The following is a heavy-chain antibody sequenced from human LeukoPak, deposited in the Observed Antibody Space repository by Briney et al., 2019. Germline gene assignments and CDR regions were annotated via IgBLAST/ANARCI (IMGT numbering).Heavy chain of an antibody. D-gene: IGHD2-8*01. CDR1: GFTFDDYA. CDR2: ISWNSGSI. V-gene: IGHV3-9*01. J-gene: IGHJ6*02. CDR3: ASKPNGLYGMDV. Sequence: GGSLRLSCAASGFTFDDYAMHWVRQAPGKGLEWVSGISWNSGSIGYADSVKGRFTISRDNAKNSLYLQMNSLRAEDTAVYYCASKPNGLYGMDVWGQGTTVTVSS.